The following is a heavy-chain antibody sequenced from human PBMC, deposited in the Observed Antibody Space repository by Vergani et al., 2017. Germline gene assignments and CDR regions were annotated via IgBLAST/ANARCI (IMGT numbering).Heavy chain of an antibody. D-gene: IGHD3-22*01. V-gene: IGHV4-31*03. CDR1: GGSISSGGYY. CDR2: IYYSGST. Sequence: QVHLQESGPGLVKPSQTLSLTCTVSGGSISSGGYYWRWIRQHPGKGLEWIGYIYYSGSTYYNPSLKSRVTISVDTSKNQFSLKLSSVTAADTAVYYCARGPNYDSSGFDFDYWGQGTLVTVAS. CDR3: ARGPNYDSSGFDFDY. J-gene: IGHJ4*02.